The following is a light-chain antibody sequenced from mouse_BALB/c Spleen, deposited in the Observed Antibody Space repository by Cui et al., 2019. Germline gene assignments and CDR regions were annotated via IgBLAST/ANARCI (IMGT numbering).Light chain of an antibody. CDR3: KQSYNLWT. Sequence: DIVMSQSPSSLAVSAGEKVTMSCKSSQSLLNSRTRKNYLAWYQQKRGQSPQLLIYSASIRESGVPDRFTGSGCATDFILTSSSVQAEDVAVYYCKQSYNLWTFGGGTKLEIK. CDR1: QSLLNSRTRKNY. CDR2: SAS. J-gene: IGKJ1*01. V-gene: IGKV8-21*01.